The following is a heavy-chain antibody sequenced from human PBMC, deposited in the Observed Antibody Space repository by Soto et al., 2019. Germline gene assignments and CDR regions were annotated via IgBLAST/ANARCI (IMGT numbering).Heavy chain of an antibody. V-gene: IGHV4-39*01. D-gene: IGHD3-10*02. J-gene: IGHJ2*01. Sequence: GKRLEWIGSIYYSGSTYYNPSLKSRVTISVDTSKNQFSLKLSSVTAADTAVYYCVRRFFFQAEDGIRDVRLVSAFLLNRSSDL. CDR3: VRRFFFQAEDGIRDVRLVSAFLLNRSSDL. CDR2: IYYSGST.